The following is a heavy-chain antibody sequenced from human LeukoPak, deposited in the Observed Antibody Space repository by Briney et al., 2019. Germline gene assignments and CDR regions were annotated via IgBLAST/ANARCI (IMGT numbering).Heavy chain of an antibody. Sequence: GASVKVSCKASGYTFTGYYIHWVRQAPGQGLEWMGGIIPIFGTANYAQKFQGRVTITADESTSTAYMELSSLRSEDTAVYYCARSNWGNYFDYWGQGTLVTVSS. D-gene: IGHD7-27*01. CDR2: IIPIFGTA. V-gene: IGHV1-69*13. CDR1: GYTFTGYY. CDR3: ARSNWGNYFDY. J-gene: IGHJ4*02.